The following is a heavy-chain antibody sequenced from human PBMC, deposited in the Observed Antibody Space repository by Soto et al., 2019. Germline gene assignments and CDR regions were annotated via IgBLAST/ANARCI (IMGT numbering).Heavy chain of an antibody. V-gene: IGHV3-30-3*01. CDR3: ARVGSSSWTTADAFDI. J-gene: IGHJ3*02. CDR1: GFTFSSYA. D-gene: IGHD6-13*01. Sequence: GGSLRLSCAASGFTFSSYAMHWVLQAPGKGLEWVAVISYDGSNKYYADSVKGRFTISRDNSKNTLYLQMNSLRAEDTAVYYCARVGSSSWTTADAFDIWGQGTMVT. CDR2: ISYDGSNK.